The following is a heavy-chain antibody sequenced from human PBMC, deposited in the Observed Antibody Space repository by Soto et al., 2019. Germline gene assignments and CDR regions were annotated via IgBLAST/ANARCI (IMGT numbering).Heavy chain of an antibody. Sequence: SQTLSLTCAVYGGSFSGYYWSWIRQPPGKGLEWIGEINHSGNTNYNPSLKSRVTISVDTSKNQLFLNLSSVTAADTAMYYCARHHVRGRTIAGAAEFWRQGTLVTVSS. V-gene: IGHV4-34*01. J-gene: IGHJ4*02. CDR1: GGSFSGYY. D-gene: IGHD6-13*01. CDR3: ARHHVRGRTIAGAAEF. CDR2: INHSGNT.